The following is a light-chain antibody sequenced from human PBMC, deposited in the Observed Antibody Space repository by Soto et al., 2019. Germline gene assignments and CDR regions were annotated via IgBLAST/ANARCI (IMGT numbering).Light chain of an antibody. CDR1: SSDVGGYNY. J-gene: IGLJ1*01. CDR2: DVS. Sequence: QSVLTQPASVSGSPGQSITISCTGTSSDVGGYNYVSWYQHRPGEAPKLMIYDVSNRPSGVSNRFSGSKSGNTASLTISGLQPEDEADYYCSSYTTSNTRQIVFGTGTKLTAL. CDR3: SSYTTSNTRQIV. V-gene: IGLV2-14*03.